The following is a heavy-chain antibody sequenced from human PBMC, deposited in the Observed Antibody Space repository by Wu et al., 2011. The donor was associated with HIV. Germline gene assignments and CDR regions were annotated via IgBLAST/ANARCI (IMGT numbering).Heavy chain of an antibody. CDR3: ARNNYDNRGYYPGYYYYMDV. Sequence: QVQLVQSGAEVKKPGSSVKVSCKTSGGSFSRYSFSWVRQAPGQGLEWMGGLIPMFGTANYAQKFQGRVTIIADKSTSTAHMELSSLRSEDTAVYYCARNNYDNRGYYPGYYYYMDVWGKGTTVTVSS. J-gene: IGHJ6*03. CDR1: GGSFSRYS. V-gene: IGHV1-69*14. CDR2: LIPMFGTA. D-gene: IGHD3-22*01.